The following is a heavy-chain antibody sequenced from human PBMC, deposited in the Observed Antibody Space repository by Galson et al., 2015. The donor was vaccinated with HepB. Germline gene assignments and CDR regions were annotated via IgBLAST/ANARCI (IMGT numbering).Heavy chain of an antibody. Sequence: SLRLSCAASEFTFSDFHMSWIRQAPGKGLEWVSYINNIGSIIYYADSVEGRFTISRDNAKNSLYLQMNSLRGEDTAVYFCARDSGRDGCNLLDYWGPGTVVTVSS. V-gene: IGHV3-11*01. J-gene: IGHJ4*02. CDR2: INNIGSII. CDR3: ARDSGRDGCNLLDY. CDR1: EFTFSDFH. D-gene: IGHD5-24*01.